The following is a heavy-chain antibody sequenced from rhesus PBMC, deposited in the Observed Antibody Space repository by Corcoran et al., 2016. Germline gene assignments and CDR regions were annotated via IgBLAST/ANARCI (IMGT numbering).Heavy chain of an antibody. D-gene: IGHD3-3*01. Sequence: QVQLQESGPGLVKPSETLSLTCAVFGGSISSNYWSWIRQPPGKGLEWIGRISGKRGNPDYNPSLKSRVAISTDTPKNQFSLKLSSVTAEDTAVYYCARNRYYNIWTGFDAFDFWGQGLRVTVSS. CDR3: ARNRYYNIWTGFDAFDF. CDR2: ISGKRGNP. V-gene: IGHV4-173*01. CDR1: GGSISSNY. J-gene: IGHJ3*01.